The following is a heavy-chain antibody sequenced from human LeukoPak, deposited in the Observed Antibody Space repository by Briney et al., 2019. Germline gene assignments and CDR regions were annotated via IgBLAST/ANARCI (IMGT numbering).Heavy chain of an antibody. CDR3: ARDQLLWFGSAGMDV. D-gene: IGHD3-10*01. CDR1: GFTFSSYW. J-gene: IGHJ6*02. Sequence: GGSLRLSCAASGFTFSSYWMSWVRQAPGKGLEWVANIKQDGSEKYYVDSVKGRFTISRDNAKSSLYLQMNSLRAEDTAVYYCARDQLLWFGSAGMDVWGQGTTVAVSS. V-gene: IGHV3-7*01. CDR2: IKQDGSEK.